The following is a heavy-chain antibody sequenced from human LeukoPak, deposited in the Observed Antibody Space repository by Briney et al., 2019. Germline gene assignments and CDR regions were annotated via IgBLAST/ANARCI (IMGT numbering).Heavy chain of an antibody. CDR1: GFTFSDHV. Sequence: GGSLRLSCAASGFTFSDHVMSWVRQAPGKGLEWVSSISSSTSYIYYADSVKGRFTISKDNAKNSLYLQMNSLRAEDTAVYYCARAGGSTVSHSDYWGQGTLVTVSS. CDR2: ISSSTSYI. CDR3: ARAGGSTVSHSDY. J-gene: IGHJ4*02. D-gene: IGHD4-17*01. V-gene: IGHV3-21*01.